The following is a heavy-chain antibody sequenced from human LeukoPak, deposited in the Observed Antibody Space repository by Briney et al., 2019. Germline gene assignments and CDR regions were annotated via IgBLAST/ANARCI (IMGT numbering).Heavy chain of an antibody. CDR2: INPSGGST. J-gene: IGHJ6*02. D-gene: IGHD3-3*01. CDR3: ARRWTITIFGVVIANGMDV. CDR1: GYTFTNYY. V-gene: IGHV1-46*01. Sequence: ASVKVSCKASGYTFTNYYMHWVRQAPGQGLEWMGIINPSGGSTSYAQNFQGRVTMARDTSTSTVYMELSSLRSEDTAVYYCARRWTITIFGVVIANGMDVWGQGTTVTVSS.